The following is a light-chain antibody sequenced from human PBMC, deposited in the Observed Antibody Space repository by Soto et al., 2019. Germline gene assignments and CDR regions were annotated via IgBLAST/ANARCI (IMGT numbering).Light chain of an antibody. CDR3: QSYYNGLSGSWV. V-gene: IGLV1-40*01. CDR2: GIS. Sequence: QSVLTQPPSVSGAPGQRVTISCTGSSSNIGAGFDVHWYHQIAGTAPKLLIYGISNPPSGVPDRFSGATSGTSASLAINGLQAADEEDYYCQSYYNGLSGSWVFGGGTQLTVL. J-gene: IGLJ3*02. CDR1: SSNIGAGFD.